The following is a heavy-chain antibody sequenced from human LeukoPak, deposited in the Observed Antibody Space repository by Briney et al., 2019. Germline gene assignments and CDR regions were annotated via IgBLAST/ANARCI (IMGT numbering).Heavy chain of an antibody. V-gene: IGHV3-23*01. Sequence: GGSLRLSCAASGFTLSDHYMDWVRQAPGKGLEWVSMISGGRGKTHFADSVKGRFNISRDNSKNTLFLQMNSLRAEDTAIYYCAKGRGIVAAGSWFDAWGQGILVTVSS. CDR2: ISGGRGKT. CDR3: AKGRGIVAAGSWFDA. J-gene: IGHJ5*02. D-gene: IGHD6-13*01. CDR1: GFTLSDHY.